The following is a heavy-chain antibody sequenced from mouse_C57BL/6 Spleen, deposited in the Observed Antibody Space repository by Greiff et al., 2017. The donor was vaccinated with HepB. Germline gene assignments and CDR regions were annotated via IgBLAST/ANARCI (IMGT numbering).Heavy chain of an antibody. D-gene: IGHD1-1*01. V-gene: IGHV1-64*01. J-gene: IGHJ3*01. CDR2: IHPNSGST. CDR3: ARDYGSGAWFAY. CDR1: GYTFTSYW. Sequence: QVHVKQPGAELVKPGASVKLSCKASGYTFTSYWMHWVKQRPGQGLEWIGMIHPNSGSTNYNEKFKSKATLTVDKSSSTAYMQLSSLTSEDSAVYYCARDYGSGAWFAYWGQGTLVTVSA.